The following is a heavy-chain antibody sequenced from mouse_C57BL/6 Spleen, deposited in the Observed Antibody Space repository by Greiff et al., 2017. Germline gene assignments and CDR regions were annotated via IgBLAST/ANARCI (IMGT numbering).Heavy chain of an antibody. J-gene: IGHJ2*01. D-gene: IGHD1-1*01. CDR3: ARIPSFITTVVATSDY. Sequence: QVQLQQPGAELVRPGTSVKLSCKASGYTFTSYWMHWVKQRPGQGLEWIGVIDPSDSYTNYNQKFKGKATLTVDTSSSTAYMQLSSLTSEDSAVYDCARIPSFITTVVATSDYWGQGTTLTVSS. CDR2: IDPSDSYT. CDR1: GYTFTSYW. V-gene: IGHV1-59*01.